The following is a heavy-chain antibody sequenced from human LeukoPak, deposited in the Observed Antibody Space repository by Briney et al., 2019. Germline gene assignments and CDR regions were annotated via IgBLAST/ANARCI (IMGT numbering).Heavy chain of an antibody. D-gene: IGHD3-3*01. CDR2: INPNSGGT. Sequence: GSSVKVSCKASGGTFSSYAISWVRQAPGQGLEWMGWINPNSGGTNYAQKFQGRVTMTRDTSISTAYLELSRLRSDDTAVYYCARVLDSVTYYDFWSGPPAEYFQHWGQGTLVTVSS. J-gene: IGHJ1*01. CDR3: ARVLDSVTYYDFWSGPPAEYFQH. V-gene: IGHV1-2*02. CDR1: GGTFSSYA.